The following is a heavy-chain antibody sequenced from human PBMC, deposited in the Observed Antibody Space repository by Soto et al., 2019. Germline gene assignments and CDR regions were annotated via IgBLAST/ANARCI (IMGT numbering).Heavy chain of an antibody. J-gene: IGHJ6*02. D-gene: IGHD3-10*01. CDR3: VREPAGHGMDV. V-gene: IGHV3-13*01. Sequence: DVQLVESGGDLVQPGGSLRLSCAASGFTFSSYDMQWVRQVTGKGLEWVSSIGKGGDTYYADSVKGRFTISRENAKNSLYLQMSSLRVGDTAVYYCVREPAGHGMDVWGQGTTVTVSS. CDR2: IGKGGDT. CDR1: GFTFSSYD.